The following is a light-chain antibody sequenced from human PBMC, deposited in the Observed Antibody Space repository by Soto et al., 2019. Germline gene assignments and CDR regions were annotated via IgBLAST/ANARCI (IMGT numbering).Light chain of an antibody. J-gene: IGLJ1*01. Sequence: QSALTQPPSASGTPGQRVTISCSGSSSNIGSHPVNWYQQLPGTAPKLLLYGDNQRPSGVPDRFSASKSGASASLAISGLQSEDEATYYCASWDNSLNGLYVFGAGTKATVL. CDR1: SSNIGSHP. CDR2: GDN. V-gene: IGLV1-44*01. CDR3: ASWDNSLNGLYV.